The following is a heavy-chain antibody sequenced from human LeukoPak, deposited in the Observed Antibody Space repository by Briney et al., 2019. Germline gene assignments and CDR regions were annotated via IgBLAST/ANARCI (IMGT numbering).Heavy chain of an antibody. CDR2: IYYSGST. D-gene: IGHD3-10*01. Sequence: PSETLSLTCTVSGGSISSYYWSWIRQPPGKGLEWIGYIYYSGSTNYNPSLKSRVTISVDTSKNQFSLKLSSVTAADTAVYYCARHPYYYGSGSYAPWGQGTLVTVSS. V-gene: IGHV4-59*08. CDR1: GGSISSYY. CDR3: ARHPYYYGSGSYAP. J-gene: IGHJ5*02.